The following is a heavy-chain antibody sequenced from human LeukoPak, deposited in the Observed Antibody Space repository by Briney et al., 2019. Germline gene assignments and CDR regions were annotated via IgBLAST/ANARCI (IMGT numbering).Heavy chain of an antibody. Sequence: PSETLSLTCSVSGGSFNNYYWSWIRQSPGKGPEWIGEILHSGSPKYNPSLKNRVTITVDTSKNQFSLRLNSVTAADTAVYFCASGDYGDYGGWFEYWGQGTLVTVSS. J-gene: IGHJ5*01. D-gene: IGHD4-17*01. CDR2: ILHSGSP. V-gene: IGHV4-34*12. CDR3: ASGDYGDYGGWFEY. CDR1: GGSFNNYY.